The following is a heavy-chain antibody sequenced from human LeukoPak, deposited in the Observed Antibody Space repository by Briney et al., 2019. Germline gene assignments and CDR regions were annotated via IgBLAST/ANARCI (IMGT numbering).Heavy chain of an antibody. CDR3: ARGYSSGWYDY. V-gene: IGHV1-46*01. CDR1: GYTFTSYY. J-gene: IGHJ4*02. Sequence: GASVKVSCKASGYTFTSYYMHWVRQAPGQGLEWMGIISPSGGSTSYAQKFQGRVTMTRDTSTSTVCMELSSLRSEDTAVYYCARGYSSGWYDYWGQGTLVTVSS. D-gene: IGHD6-19*01. CDR2: ISPSGGST.